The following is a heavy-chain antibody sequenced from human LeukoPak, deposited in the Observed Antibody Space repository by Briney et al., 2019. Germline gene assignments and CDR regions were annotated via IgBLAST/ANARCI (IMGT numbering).Heavy chain of an antibody. J-gene: IGHJ4*02. CDR2: INPNSGGT. D-gene: IGHD1-26*01. CDR1: GYTFTGYY. V-gene: IGHV1-2*06. Sequence: GASVKVSCKASGYTFTGYYMHWVQQAPGQGLEWMGRINPNSGGTNYAQKFQGRVTMTRDTSISTAYMELSRLRSDDTAVYYCARTVGGSYSPRFDYWGQGTLVTVSS. CDR3: ARTVGGSYSPRFDY.